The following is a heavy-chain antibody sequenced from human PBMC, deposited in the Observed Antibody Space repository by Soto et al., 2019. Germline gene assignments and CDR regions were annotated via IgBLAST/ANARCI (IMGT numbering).Heavy chain of an antibody. CDR3: ARDRKGYYDFWSGSYPYFDY. D-gene: IGHD3-3*01. CDR1: GYTFTSYG. Sequence: GASVKVSCKASGYTFTSYGISWVRQAPGQGLEWMGWISACNGNTNYAQKLQGRVTMTTDTSTSTAYMELRSLRSDDTAVYYCARDRKGYYDFWSGSYPYFDYWGQGTLVTVSS. V-gene: IGHV1-18*04. J-gene: IGHJ4*02. CDR2: ISACNGNT.